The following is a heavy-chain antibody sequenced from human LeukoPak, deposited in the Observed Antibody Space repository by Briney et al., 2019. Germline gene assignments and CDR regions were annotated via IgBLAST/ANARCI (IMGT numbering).Heavy chain of an antibody. D-gene: IGHD3-3*01. Sequence: SETLSLTCTVSGDSITNHSWSWIRQSPGKGLEWIGYIYSSGSTNYNPSLKSRVSLSVDTTKNQFSLKLTSVTAADSAVDYCARHVDSMYYGFWSGYYMFDTWGQGTLVTVSS. J-gene: IGHJ5*02. CDR3: ARHVDSMYYGFWSGYYMFDT. CDR1: GDSITNHS. V-gene: IGHV4-59*08. CDR2: IYSSGST.